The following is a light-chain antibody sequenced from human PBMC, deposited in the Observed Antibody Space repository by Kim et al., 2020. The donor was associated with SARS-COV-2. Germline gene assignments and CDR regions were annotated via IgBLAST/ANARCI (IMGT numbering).Light chain of an antibody. V-gene: IGLV3-9*01. Sequence: SYELTQPLSVTVALGQTARLICGGNNIGSKNVHWYQQKPGQAPVLVIYRDSNRPSGIPERFSGSNSGNTATLTISRAQAGDEADYYCQVWDRSTAVFCGGTQLTVL. CDR2: RDS. CDR1: NIGSKN. J-gene: IGLJ3*02. CDR3: QVWDRSTAV.